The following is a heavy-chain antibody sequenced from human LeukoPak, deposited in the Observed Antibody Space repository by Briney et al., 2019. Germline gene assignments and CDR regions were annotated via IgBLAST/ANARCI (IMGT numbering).Heavy chain of an antibody. D-gene: IGHD1-26*01. CDR3: AKEVGVTRVEPY. J-gene: IGHJ4*02. CDR1: GFTFSSYA. Sequence: PGRSLRLSCAASGFTFSSYAMHWVRQAPGKGLEWVAVISYDGSNKYYADSVKGRFTISRDNSKNTLYLQLNSLRPEDTAMYYCAKEVGVTRVEPYWGQGTLVTVSS. CDR2: ISYDGSNK. V-gene: IGHV3-30-3*02.